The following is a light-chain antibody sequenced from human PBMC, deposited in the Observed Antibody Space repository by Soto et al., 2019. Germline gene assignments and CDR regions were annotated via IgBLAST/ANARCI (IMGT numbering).Light chain of an antibody. CDR2: DNN. V-gene: IGLV1-51*01. CDR3: GTWDSSLSAVV. J-gene: IGLJ2*01. CDR1: SSNLGNNY. Sequence: QSVLTQPPSVSAAPGQKVTISCSGSSSNLGNNYVSWYQQLPGTAPKLLIYDNNKRPSGIPDRFSGSKSGTSATLGITGLQTGDEADYYCGTWDSSLSAVVFGGGPKVTVL.